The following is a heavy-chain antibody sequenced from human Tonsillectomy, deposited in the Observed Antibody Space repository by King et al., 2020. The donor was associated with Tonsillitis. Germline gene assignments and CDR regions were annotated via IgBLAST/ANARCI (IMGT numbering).Heavy chain of an antibody. D-gene: IGHD3-10*01. J-gene: IGHJ5*02. Sequence: HVQLVESGGGVVRPGRSLRLSCAASGFTFSSYGMHWVRQAPGKGLEWVALLWYVGSNKYYADSVKGRFTISRDNSKNTLYLQMNSLRAEDTAVYYCSGSYYKDNWFDPWGQGTLVSVSS. CDR2: LWYVGSNK. CDR3: SGSYYKDNWFDP. CDR1: GFTFSSYG. V-gene: IGHV3-33*08.